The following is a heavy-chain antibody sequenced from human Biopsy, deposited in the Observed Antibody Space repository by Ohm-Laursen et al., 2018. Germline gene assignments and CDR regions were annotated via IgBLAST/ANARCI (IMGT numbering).Heavy chain of an antibody. V-gene: IGHV1-24*01. Sequence: APVKVSCKVSGYTLNELSMHWVRQVPGKGLEWMGGFAPENGKTVYAQNFQARVSLTEDTSTDTAYMELRSLRSEDTAVYYCAADINVWNVNYWGQGTQVTVSS. D-gene: IGHD1-1*01. J-gene: IGHJ4*02. CDR1: GYTLNELS. CDR2: FAPENGKT. CDR3: AADINVWNVNY.